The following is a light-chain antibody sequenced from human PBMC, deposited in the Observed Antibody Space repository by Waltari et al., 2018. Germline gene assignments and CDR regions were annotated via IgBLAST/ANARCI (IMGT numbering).Light chain of an antibody. J-gene: IGKJ2*01. CDR2: APS. V-gene: IGKV1-39*01. Sequence: DIQMTQSPSSLSASVGDTVTISCRASQTIDVYLNLYQQQPGKAPNLLISAPSTLLIGVPARFSGFGSETEFTLTITGLQPEDFATYYCQQSLDSPYTFGQGTRLEI. CDR3: QQSLDSPYT. CDR1: QTIDVY.